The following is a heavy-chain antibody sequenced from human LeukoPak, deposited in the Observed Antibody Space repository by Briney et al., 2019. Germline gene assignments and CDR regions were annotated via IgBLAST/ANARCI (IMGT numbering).Heavy chain of an antibody. CDR3: ARDWDTAMVSYFDY. CDR1: GFTFSSYG. J-gene: IGHJ4*02. D-gene: IGHD5-18*01. V-gene: IGHV3-30*19. Sequence: PGGSLRLSCAASGFTFSSYGMHWVRQAPGKGLEWVAVISYDGSNKYYADSVKGRFTISRDNSKNTLYLQMNSLRAEDTAVYYCARDWDTAMVSYFDYWGQGTLVTVSS. CDR2: ISYDGSNK.